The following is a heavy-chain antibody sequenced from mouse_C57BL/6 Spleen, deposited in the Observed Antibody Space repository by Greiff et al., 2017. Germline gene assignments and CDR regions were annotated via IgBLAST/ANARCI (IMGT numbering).Heavy chain of an antibody. D-gene: IGHD2-5*01. CDR1: GYTFTNYW. J-gene: IGHJ2*01. CDR3: ARGENSYYSNYVYVD. V-gene: IGHV1-63*01. Sequence: QVQLQQSGADLVRPGTSVKMSCTASGYTFTNYWIGWAKQTPGHGLEWIGDIYSGGGYTNYNEKLKGQATLTADKSSSTAYMQFSSRASEDSAIYYGARGENSYYSNYVYVDWGQGTTLTVSA. CDR2: IYSGGGYT.